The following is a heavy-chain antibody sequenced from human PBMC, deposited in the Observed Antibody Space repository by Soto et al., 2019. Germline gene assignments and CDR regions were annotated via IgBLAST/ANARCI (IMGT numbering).Heavy chain of an antibody. J-gene: IGHJ6*03. Sequence: GESLKISCAASGFTFSSYAMSWVRQAPGKGLEWVSAISGSGGSTYYAGAVKGRFTISSDNSKNTLYLQMNSLRAEDTAVYYCAKTKDSYCSGGSCYSGSYYYYYMDVWGKGTTVTVSS. D-gene: IGHD2-15*01. CDR2: ISGSGGST. CDR1: GFTFSSYA. CDR3: AKTKDSYCSGGSCYSGSYYYYYMDV. V-gene: IGHV3-23*01.